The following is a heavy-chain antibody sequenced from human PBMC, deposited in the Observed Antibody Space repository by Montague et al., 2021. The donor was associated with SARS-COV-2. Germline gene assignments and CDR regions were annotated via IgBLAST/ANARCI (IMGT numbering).Heavy chain of an antibody. D-gene: IGHD4-11*01. V-gene: IGHV4-34*01. CDR3: ACGEITTRGLIYYYGMDV. J-gene: IGHJ6*02. CDR1: GSSSSGAD. Sequence: SETLSLTCSSLGSSSSGADWTCTRLYSSNGSEWYGDISHSGSTNYNPSLKSRVTISVDTSKNQFSLKLSSVTAADTAVYYCACGEITTRGLIYYYGMDVWGQGTTVTVSS. CDR2: ISHSGST.